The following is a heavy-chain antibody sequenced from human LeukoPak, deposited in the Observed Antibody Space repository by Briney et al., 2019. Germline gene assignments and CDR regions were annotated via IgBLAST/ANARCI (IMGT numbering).Heavy chain of an antibody. Sequence: SETLSLTCTVSGGSISSSSYYWGWIRQPPGKGLEWIGSIYYSGSTYYNPSLKSRVTISVDTSKNQFSLKLSSVTAADTAVYYCASLVDYDSSGYSINYFDYWGQGTLVTVFS. CDR2: IYYSGST. D-gene: IGHD3-22*01. CDR1: GGSISSSSYY. J-gene: IGHJ4*02. V-gene: IGHV4-39*01. CDR3: ASLVDYDSSGYSINYFDY.